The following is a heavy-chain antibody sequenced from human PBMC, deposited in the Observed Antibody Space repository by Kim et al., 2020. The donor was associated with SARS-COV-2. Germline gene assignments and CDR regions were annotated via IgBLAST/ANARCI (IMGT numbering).Heavy chain of an antibody. J-gene: IGHJ6*02. CDR3: AGGGPSRAYAMDV. CDR2: INSDGSST. D-gene: IGHD3-10*01. V-gene: IGHV3-74*01. CDR1: GFTFRSYW. Sequence: GGSLRLSCAASGFTFRSYWMHWVRQAPGKGLVWVSRINSDGSSTSYADSVKGRFTISRDNAKNTQYLQMNSLRAEDTAVYYCAGGGPSRAYAMDVWGQGTTVTVSS.